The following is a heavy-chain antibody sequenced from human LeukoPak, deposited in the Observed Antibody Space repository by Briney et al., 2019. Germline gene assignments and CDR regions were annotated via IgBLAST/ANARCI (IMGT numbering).Heavy chain of an antibody. CDR2: IYPGGSDT. V-gene: IGHV5-51*01. J-gene: IGHJ4*02. CDR3: ARLSGYDYRFEYFDY. D-gene: IGHD5-12*01. Sequence: GESLKISCKGSGYSFTSYWIGWVRQMPGKGLEWMGIIYPGGSDTRYSPSFQGQVTISADKSISTAYLQWSSLKASDTAMYYCARLSGYDYRFEYFDYWGQGTLVTVSS. CDR1: GYSFTSYW.